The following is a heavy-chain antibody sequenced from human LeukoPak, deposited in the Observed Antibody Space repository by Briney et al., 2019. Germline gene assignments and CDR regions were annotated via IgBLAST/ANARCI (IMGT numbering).Heavy chain of an antibody. V-gene: IGHV5-51*01. CDR3: ARHSDVVGAI. CDR1: GYTFTHQW. Sequence: GESLKISCEASGYTFTHQWIGWVRQMPGTGLEWVGIIYPRGSDTIYSPSFQGHVTISADTSINTAYLEWRSLEASDTAMYYCARHSDVVGAIWGQGTQVTVSS. J-gene: IGHJ4*02. CDR2: IYPRGSDT. D-gene: IGHD3-16*01.